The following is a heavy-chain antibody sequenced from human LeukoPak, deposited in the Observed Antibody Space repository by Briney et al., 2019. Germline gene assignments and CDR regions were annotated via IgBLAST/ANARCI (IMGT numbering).Heavy chain of an antibody. CDR2: IYHSGST. D-gene: IGHD6-13*01. V-gene: IGHV4-4*02. J-gene: IGHJ6*02. Sequence: PSGTLSLTCAVSGGSISSSNWWSWVRQPPGKGLEWTGEIYHSGSTNYNPSLKSRVTISVDKSKNQFSLKLSSVTAADTAVYYCAREGIAAAGGYGMDVWGQGTTVTVSS. CDR1: GGSISSSNW. CDR3: AREGIAAAGGYGMDV.